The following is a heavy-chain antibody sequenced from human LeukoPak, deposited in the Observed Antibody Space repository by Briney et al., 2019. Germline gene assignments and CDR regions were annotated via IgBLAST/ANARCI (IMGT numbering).Heavy chain of an antibody. V-gene: IGHV4-59*01. CDR2: IHYSGTT. J-gene: IGHJ4*02. D-gene: IGHD6-6*01. Sequence: SETLSLTCTVSGGSISAYYRSWVRQAPGKGLEWIGDIHYSGTTNSYPSLKSRLTIALDTSKLQFSLKLNSVTAADTALYYCARFGTSSSRFFDQWGQGTLVTVSS. CDR1: GGSISAYY. CDR3: ARFGTSSSRFFDQ.